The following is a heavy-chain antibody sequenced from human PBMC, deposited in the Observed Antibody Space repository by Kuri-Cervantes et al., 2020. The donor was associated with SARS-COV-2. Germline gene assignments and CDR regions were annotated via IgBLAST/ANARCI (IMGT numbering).Heavy chain of an antibody. CDR3: ARDPREYYYDSSGTIRTEESYFDY. CDR1: GYTFTGYY. J-gene: IGHJ4*02. V-gene: IGHV1-2*02. Sequence: ASVKVSCKASGYTFTGYYMHWVRQAPGQGLKWMGWINPNSGGTNYAQKFQGRVTMTRDTSISTAYMELSRLRSDDTAVYYCARDPREYYYDSSGTIRTEESYFDYWGQGTLVTVSS. D-gene: IGHD3-22*01. CDR2: INPNSGGT.